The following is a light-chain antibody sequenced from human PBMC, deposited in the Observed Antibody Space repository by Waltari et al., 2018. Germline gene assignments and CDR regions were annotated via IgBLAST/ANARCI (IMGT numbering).Light chain of an antibody. CDR2: GNS. CDR3: QSYDRSLNGHVV. CDR1: SSNIGSTYD. V-gene: IGLV1-40*01. J-gene: IGLJ2*01. Sequence: QSVLTQPPSVSGAPGQTVTISCTGSSSNIGSTYDLHWYQQLLGTAPKLLIYGNSNRPSGVPDRFSGSKSGTSASLAITGLQAEDEADYYCQSYDRSLNGHVVFGGGTKVTVL.